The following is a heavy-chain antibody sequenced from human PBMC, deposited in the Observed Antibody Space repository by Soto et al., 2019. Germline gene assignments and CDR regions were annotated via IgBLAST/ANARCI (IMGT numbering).Heavy chain of an antibody. CDR3: AKDNLDSSGWYSRSVGSHGDY. CDR1: GFTFRSYD. D-gene: IGHD6-19*01. V-gene: IGHV3-30*18. J-gene: IGHJ4*02. CDR2: ISYDGSNK. Sequence: QVQLVESGGGVVQPGRSLRLSCAASGFTFRSYDMHWVRQAPGKGLEWVAVISYDGSNKYYADSVKGRFTISRDNSKNALFLQRNSLRAEDTAVYYGAKDNLDSSGWYSRSVGSHGDYWGQGTLVTVSS.